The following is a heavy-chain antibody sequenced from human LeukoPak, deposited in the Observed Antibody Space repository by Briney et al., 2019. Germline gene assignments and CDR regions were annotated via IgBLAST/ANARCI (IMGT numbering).Heavy chain of an antibody. CDR2: MYTSGST. J-gene: IGHJ4*02. D-gene: IGHD3-16*01. CDR3: ARESGGSRPLDH. V-gene: IGHV4-4*07. Sequence: SETLSLTCTVSGDSISSNFWTWIRQPAGKGLEWIGRMYTSGSTDYKPSLKSRVTLSVDTSKNHFSLNLSPVTAADTAVYYCARESGGSRPLDHWGQGTPVTVSS. CDR1: GDSISSNF.